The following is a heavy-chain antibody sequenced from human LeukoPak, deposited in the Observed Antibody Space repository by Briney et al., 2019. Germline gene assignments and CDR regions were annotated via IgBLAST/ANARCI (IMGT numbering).Heavy chain of an antibody. V-gene: IGHV1-18*01. D-gene: IGHD3-22*01. Sequence: VASVKVSCKASGYTFTSYGISWVRQAPGQGLEWMGWISAYNGNTNYAQKLQGRVTMTTDTSTSTAYMELRSLRSDDTAVYFCAKSRYHYDSSGYYPHDYWGQGTQVTVSS. CDR3: AKSRYHYDSSGYYPHDY. CDR2: ISAYNGNT. J-gene: IGHJ4*02. CDR1: GYTFTSYG.